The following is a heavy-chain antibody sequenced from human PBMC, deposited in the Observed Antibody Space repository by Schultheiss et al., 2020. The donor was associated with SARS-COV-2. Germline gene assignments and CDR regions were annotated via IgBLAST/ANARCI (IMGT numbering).Heavy chain of an antibody. CDR2: MNPNSGNT. J-gene: IGHJ4*02. V-gene: IGHV1-8*01. CDR1: GYTFTSYD. CDR3: ASSLPLFGVVIPMGY. D-gene: IGHD3-3*01. Sequence: ASVKVSCKAFGYTFTSYDINWVRQATGQGLEWMGWMNPNSGNTGYAQKFQGRVTMTRNTSISTAYMELSSLRSEDTAVYYCASSLPLFGVVIPMGYWGQGTLVTVSS.